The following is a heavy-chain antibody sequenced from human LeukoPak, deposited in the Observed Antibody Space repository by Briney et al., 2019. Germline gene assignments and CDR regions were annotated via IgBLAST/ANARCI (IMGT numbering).Heavy chain of an antibody. Sequence: GSLRLSCAASGCTFGAYWMNWVRQAPGKGLEWVANIWQGESGAHYVDSVTGRFIISGDSAKTSLYLQMNNLRAEDSAVYYCVRGRDIVATAPYYYYGMDVWGQGTTVTVSS. CDR2: IWQGESGA. V-gene: IGHV3-7*04. J-gene: IGHJ6*02. CDR3: VRGRDIVATAPYYYYGMDV. D-gene: IGHD5-12*01. CDR1: GCTFGAYW.